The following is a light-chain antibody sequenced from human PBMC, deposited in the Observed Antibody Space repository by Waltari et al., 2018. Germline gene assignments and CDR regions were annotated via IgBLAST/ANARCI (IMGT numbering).Light chain of an antibody. CDR1: QTVGTS. CDR2: GAY. V-gene: IGKV3-15*01. CDR3: QQYEDWPRHS. Sequence: EIVVTQSPATLSVSPGEIVTLSCKASQTVGTSLAWYQQKPGQTPRLLIFGAYSRASGVPARFSGSWSGTDFTLAISSLQSEDFAVYYCQQYEDWPRHSFGGGTKVQIE. J-gene: IGKJ4*01.